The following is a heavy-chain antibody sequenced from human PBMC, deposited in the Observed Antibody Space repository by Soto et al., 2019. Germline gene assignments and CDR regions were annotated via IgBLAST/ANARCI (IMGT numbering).Heavy chain of an antibody. V-gene: IGHV1-8*01. J-gene: IGHJ4*02. CDR1: GYTFTSYD. CDR3: TRGDITTGWSY. Sequence: QVQLVQSGSAVKKPGASVKVSCKASGYTFTSYDINWVRQATGQGLEWMAWMNPNSGDTGYAQKFQGRVTMASNTSISTTYMDLTSLRSEDTAVYYCTRGDITTGWSYWGQGTLVTVSS. D-gene: IGHD6-19*01. CDR2: MNPNSGDT.